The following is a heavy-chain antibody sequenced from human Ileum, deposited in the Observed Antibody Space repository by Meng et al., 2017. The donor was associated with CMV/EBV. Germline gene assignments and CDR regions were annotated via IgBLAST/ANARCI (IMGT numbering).Heavy chain of an antibody. CDR3: VSMGQ. Sequence: ASVKVSCTASGYAFTDSVINWVRQATRQGPGWMASINPRSGNAGYAQKFQDRVTLSRDIPITTAYMELRSLRSEDTAVYYCVSMGQWGQGTLVTVSS. V-gene: IGHV1-8*01. J-gene: IGHJ4*02. D-gene: IGHD2/OR15-2a*01. CDR2: INPRSGNA. CDR1: GYAFTDSV.